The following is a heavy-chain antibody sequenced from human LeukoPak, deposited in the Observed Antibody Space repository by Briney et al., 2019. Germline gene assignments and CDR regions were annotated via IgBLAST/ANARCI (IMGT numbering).Heavy chain of an antibody. V-gene: IGHV1-18*04. J-gene: IGHJ5*02. CDR2: ISAYNGNT. CDR3: ARDGTYYAIKDSSWYWFDP. CDR1: GYTFTSYG. D-gene: IGHD6-13*01. Sequence: ASVKVSCKASGYTFTSYGIGWVRQAPGQGLEWMGWISAYNGNTNYAQKLQGRVTMTTDTSTSTAYMELRSLRSDDTAVYYCARDGTYYAIKDSSWYWFDPWGQGTLVTVSS.